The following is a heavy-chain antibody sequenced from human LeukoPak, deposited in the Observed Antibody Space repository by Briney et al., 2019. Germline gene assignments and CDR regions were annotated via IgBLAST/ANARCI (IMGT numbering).Heavy chain of an antibody. CDR1: GGTFSSYA. CDR3: ARGGSNWGSRRYFDY. D-gene: IGHD7-27*01. V-gene: IGHV1-69*13. J-gene: IGHJ4*02. Sequence: ASVKVSCKASGGTFSSYAISWVRQAPGQGLEWTGGIIPIFGTANYAQKFQGRVTITADESTSTAYMELSSLRSEDTAVYYCARGGSNWGSRRYFDYWGQGTLVTVSS. CDR2: IIPIFGTA.